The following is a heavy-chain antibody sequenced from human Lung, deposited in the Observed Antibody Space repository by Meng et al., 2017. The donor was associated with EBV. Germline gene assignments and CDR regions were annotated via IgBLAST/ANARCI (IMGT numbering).Heavy chain of an antibody. D-gene: IGHD2-15*01. CDR3: VRQDSVLNWFDP. CDR1: GGSIRSSGHY. V-gene: IGHV4-39*01. Sequence: LQLQAAGPGLVKPSETLSLTCSVSGGSIRSSGHYWGWIRQSPGKGLEWIGNTYYSGRTYYNPSLKSRVTVSVDTSKNQFSLKLTSVTAADTAVFYCVRQDSVLNWFDPWGQGTLVTVSS. CDR2: TYYSGRT. J-gene: IGHJ5*02.